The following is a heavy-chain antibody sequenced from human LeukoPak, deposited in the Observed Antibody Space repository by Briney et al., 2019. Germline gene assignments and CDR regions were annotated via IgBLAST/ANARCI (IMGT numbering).Heavy chain of an antibody. CDR1: GFTFSSYS. CDR2: ISSSSSYI. Sequence: PGGSLRLSCAASGFTFSSYSMNWVRQAPGKGLEWVSSISSSSSYIYYADSVKGRFTISRDNSKNTLYLQMNSLTAEDTAVYYCAKDFYDSGDYLENDAFDLWGQGTMLTVSS. J-gene: IGHJ3*01. D-gene: IGHD3-22*01. V-gene: IGHV3-21*04. CDR3: AKDFYDSGDYLENDAFDL.